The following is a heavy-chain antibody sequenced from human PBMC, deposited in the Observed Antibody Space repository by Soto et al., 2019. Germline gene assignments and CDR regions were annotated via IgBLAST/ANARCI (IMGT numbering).Heavy chain of an antibody. J-gene: IGHJ4*02. CDR2: ISNDGTNK. D-gene: IGHD5-12*01. CDR1: RFTFNIFG. V-gene: IGHV3-30*18. CDR3: AKGSTRWLESLLHY. Sequence: PAGSLRLSCAASRFTFNIFGMHWVRQAPGKGLEWVALISNDGTNKYYADSVRGRFTISRDSSKNTVFLQMDSLRADDTAVYYCAKGSTRWLESLLHYWGQGTLVTVSS.